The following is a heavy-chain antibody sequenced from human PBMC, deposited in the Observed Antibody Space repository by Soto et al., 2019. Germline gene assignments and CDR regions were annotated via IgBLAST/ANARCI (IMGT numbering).Heavy chain of an antibody. V-gene: IGHV1-46*01. D-gene: IGHD6-13*01. CDR3: ARDQGNFIAAAWSLLYNWFDP. J-gene: IGHJ5*02. Sequence: VASVKVSCKASGYTFTSYYMHWVRQAPGQGLEWMGIINPSGGSTSYAQKFQGRVTMTRDTSTSTVYMELSSLRSEDTAVYYCARDQGNFIAAAWSLLYNWFDPWGQGTLVTVS. CDR2: INPSGGST. CDR1: GYTFTSYY.